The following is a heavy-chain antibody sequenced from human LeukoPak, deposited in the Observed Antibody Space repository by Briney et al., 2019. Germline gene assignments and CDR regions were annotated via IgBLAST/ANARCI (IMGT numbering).Heavy chain of an antibody. J-gene: IGHJ6*03. V-gene: IGHV3-21*01. Sequence: GGSLRLSXAASGFTFSSYSMNWVRQAPGKGLEWVSSISSSSSYIYYADSVKGRFTISRDNAKNSLYLQMNSLRAEDTAVYYCARVGDFWSGYYIAYYYYMDVWGKGTTVTVSS. CDR3: ARVGDFWSGYYIAYYYYMDV. CDR1: GFTFSSYS. CDR2: ISSSSSYI. D-gene: IGHD3-3*01.